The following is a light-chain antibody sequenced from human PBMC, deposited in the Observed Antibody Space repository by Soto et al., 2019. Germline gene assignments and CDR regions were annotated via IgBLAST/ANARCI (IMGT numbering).Light chain of an antibody. J-gene: IGLJ2*01. CDR3: CSYASSSTSAV. Sequence: QSVLTQPASVSGSPGQSITISCTGTSSDVGSYDFVSWYQQPPGKAPKLMIYEDSKRPSGVSYRFSASKSGNTATLTISGLQAEDEADYYCCSYASSSTSAVFGGGTKLTVL. V-gene: IGLV2-23*01. CDR2: EDS. CDR1: SSDVGSYDF.